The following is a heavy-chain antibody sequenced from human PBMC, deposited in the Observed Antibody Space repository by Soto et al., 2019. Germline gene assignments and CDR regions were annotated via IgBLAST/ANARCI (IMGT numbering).Heavy chain of an antibody. J-gene: IGHJ4*02. Sequence: QVQLVQSGAEVKKPGSSVKVSCKASGGTFSSYAISWVRQAPGQGLEWMGGIIPIFGTANYAQKFQGRVTINADESTSTAYMELRSLRSEDTAVYYCARDREVFGVVNALDYWGQGTLVTVSS. CDR1: GGTFSSYA. V-gene: IGHV1-69*01. D-gene: IGHD3-3*01. CDR2: IIPIFGTA. CDR3: ARDREVFGVVNALDY.